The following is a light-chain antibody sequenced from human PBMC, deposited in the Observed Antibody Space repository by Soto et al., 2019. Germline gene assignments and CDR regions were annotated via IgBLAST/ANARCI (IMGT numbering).Light chain of an antibody. J-gene: IGKJ1*01. V-gene: IGKV1-5*03. CDR3: QHYNSYSEA. CDR1: QTISSW. CDR2: KAS. Sequence: DIQMTQSPSTLSVSVVDGVTIICXAIQTISSWLEWYEQKXGKAPKXXXYKASTLKSGVPSRCRGSGSGTEFTLTISSLQPDDFETYYCQHYNSYSEAFGQGTKVDIK.